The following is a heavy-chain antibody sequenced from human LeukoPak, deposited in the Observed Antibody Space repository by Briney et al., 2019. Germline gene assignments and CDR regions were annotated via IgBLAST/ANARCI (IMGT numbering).Heavy chain of an antibody. CDR2: INPSRGTA. V-gene: IGHV1-46*01. Sequence: ASVKVSCKASGYSFTTYYMHWVRQAPGQGVEWMVIINPSRGTATYAQKFHGRVTITRDTSTTTVYMELSSPRSEDTAVYYCAREGEWELEVIGGYWGQGTLVTVSS. CDR3: AREGEWELEVIGGY. D-gene: IGHD1-26*01. J-gene: IGHJ4*02. CDR1: GYSFTTYY.